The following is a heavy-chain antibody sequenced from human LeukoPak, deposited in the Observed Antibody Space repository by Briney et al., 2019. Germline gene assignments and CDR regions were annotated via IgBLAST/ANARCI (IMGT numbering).Heavy chain of an antibody. Sequence: SSETLSLTCTVSGGSISSGGYYWSWIRQPPGKGLEWIGYIYHSGSTYYNPSLKSRVTISVDRSKNQFSLKLSSVTAADTAVYYCARHGPFRAVAAYFDYWGQGTLVTVSS. J-gene: IGHJ4*02. CDR1: GGSISSGGYY. CDR2: IYHSGST. V-gene: IGHV4-30-2*01. D-gene: IGHD6-19*01. CDR3: ARHGPFRAVAAYFDY.